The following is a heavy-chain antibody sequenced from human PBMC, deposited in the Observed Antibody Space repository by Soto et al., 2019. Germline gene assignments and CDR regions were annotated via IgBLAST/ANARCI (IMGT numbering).Heavy chain of an antibody. D-gene: IGHD2-15*01. V-gene: IGHV4-31*11. J-gene: IGHJ4*02. CDR3: ARGSTVAAILFDY. Sequence: SETLSLTCAVSGGSISSGGYYWGWIRQPPGKGLEFIGYFFFCVSSYYNPSLKSRVIISVDTSKNQFSLKLSSVTAADTAVYYCARGSTVAAILFDYWGQGTLVTVS. CDR2: FFFCVSS. CDR1: GGSISSGGYY.